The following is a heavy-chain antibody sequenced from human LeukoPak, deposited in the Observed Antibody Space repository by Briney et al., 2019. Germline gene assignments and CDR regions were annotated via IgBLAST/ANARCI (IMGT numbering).Heavy chain of an antibody. CDR1: GFTLSSNY. CDR2: LYSGSRT. Sequence: GGSLRLSCAASGFTLSSNYMSWVRQAPGMGLEWVSVLYSGSRTYYADSVKGRLTISRDNSKSTLYFQMNSLRAEDTAVYYCARGGGIDAFDIWGQGTMVTVAS. J-gene: IGHJ3*02. CDR3: ARGGGIDAFDI. V-gene: IGHV3-53*01. D-gene: IGHD3-16*01.